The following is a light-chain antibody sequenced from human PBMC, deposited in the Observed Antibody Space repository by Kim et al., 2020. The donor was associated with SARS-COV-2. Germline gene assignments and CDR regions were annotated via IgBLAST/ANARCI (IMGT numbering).Light chain of an antibody. V-gene: IGKV1-39*01. CDR1: QSISRY. J-gene: IGKJ2*01. CDR2: AAS. CDR3: QQSHSSPPYT. Sequence: DIQMTQSPSSLSASVGDRVTITCRTSQSISRYLNWYQQKPGEAPKLLIFAASSLESGVPSRFSGSGSATNFTLTISSLQPEDFATYYCQQSHSSPPYTFGQGTKLEI.